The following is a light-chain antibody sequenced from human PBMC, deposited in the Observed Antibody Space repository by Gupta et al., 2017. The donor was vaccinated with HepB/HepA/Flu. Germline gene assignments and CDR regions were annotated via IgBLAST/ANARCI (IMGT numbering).Light chain of an antibody. CDR2: EDN. Sequence: SYDLTQPPSVSVSPGQTASIPCSGSKLGNNYVCWYQQKPGQSPVLVLFEDNKRPSGIPERISGSNTRNTATLTISGTQTNDEADYYCQAWDSTTVIFGGGTRLSVL. V-gene: IGLV3-1*01. CDR1: KLGNNY. CDR3: QAWDSTTVI. J-gene: IGLJ2*01.